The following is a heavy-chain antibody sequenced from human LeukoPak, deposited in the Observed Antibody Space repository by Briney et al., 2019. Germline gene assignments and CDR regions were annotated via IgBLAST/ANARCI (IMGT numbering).Heavy chain of an antibody. CDR2: IYYSGST. J-gene: IGHJ6*03. D-gene: IGHD5-18*01. CDR3: ARTTEGGYTYDYFYYYYMDV. Sequence: SETLSLTRTVSGGSISSYYWSWIRQPPGKGLEWIGYIYYSGSTNYNPSLKSRVTISVDLSKNQFSLKLSSVTAADTAVYYCARTTEGGYTYDYFYYYYMDVWGKGTTVTISS. CDR1: GGSISSYY. V-gene: IGHV4-59*01.